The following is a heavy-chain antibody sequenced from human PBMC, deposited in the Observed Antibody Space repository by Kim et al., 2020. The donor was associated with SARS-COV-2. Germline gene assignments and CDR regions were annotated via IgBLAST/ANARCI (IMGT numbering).Heavy chain of an antibody. J-gene: IGHJ6*02. V-gene: IGHV3-48*02. CDR3: ARAGWLEWLSGGMDV. Sequence: ESVNGRFTISRDNANNSLYLQMNSLRDEDTAVYYCARAGWLEWLSGGMDVWGQGTTVTVSS. D-gene: IGHD3-3*01.